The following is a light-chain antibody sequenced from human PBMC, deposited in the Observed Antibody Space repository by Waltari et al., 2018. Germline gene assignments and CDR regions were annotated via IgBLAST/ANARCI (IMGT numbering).Light chain of an antibody. CDR1: SNNIGSYS. V-gene: IGLV1-44*01. CDR2: GNS. CDR3: STWVYSLSAQV. Sequence: QSALTQEASVSGTVGQKVTLSCSGNSNNIGSYSVGWYQQISHGAPKTVMFGNSLPSGIPDRFSGSKSGTTASLTISGLQPEDEADYYCSTWVYSLSAQVFGGGTKLTVL. J-gene: IGLJ3*02.